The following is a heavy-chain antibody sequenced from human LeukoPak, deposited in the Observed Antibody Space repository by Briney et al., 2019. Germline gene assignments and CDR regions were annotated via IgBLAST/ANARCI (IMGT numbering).Heavy chain of an antibody. Sequence: GGSLRLSCAASGFTFGSYAMTWVRQAPGKGLEWVSGIIGSGDRTYNADSVKDRFTISRDNSKNTLYLQMNSLRAEDTAVYYCARDASGYSGYNEYYFDYWGQGTLVTVSS. V-gene: IGHV3-23*01. CDR1: GFTFGSYA. CDR3: ARDASGYSGYNEYYFDY. D-gene: IGHD5-12*01. CDR2: IIGSGDRT. J-gene: IGHJ4*02.